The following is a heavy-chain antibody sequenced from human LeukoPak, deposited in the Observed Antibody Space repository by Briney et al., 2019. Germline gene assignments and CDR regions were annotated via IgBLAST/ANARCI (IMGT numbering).Heavy chain of an antibody. Sequence: QTGGSLRLSCAASGFIVSNYAMTWVRQARGKGLEWVSAIGYSAVNTYYAGSVKGSFTISRDYSMNTLYLQMTSLRDDDTALYSCAKDDDGRPHGVDHWGQGTLVTVSS. V-gene: IGHV3-23*01. CDR1: GFIVSNYA. D-gene: IGHD4-17*01. CDR2: IGYSAVNT. J-gene: IGHJ4*02. CDR3: AKDDDGRPHGVDH.